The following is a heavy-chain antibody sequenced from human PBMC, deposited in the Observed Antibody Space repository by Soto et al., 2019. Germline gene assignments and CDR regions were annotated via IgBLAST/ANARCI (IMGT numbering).Heavy chain of an antibody. V-gene: IGHV4-4*02. D-gene: IGHD6-13*01. CDR1: GGSISSRNW. Sequence: HVQLQESGPGLVKPSWTLALTCAVSGGSISSRNWWSWVRQPPGKGLEWIGEIYHSGSTNYHPSLKSRVTISVDKSKNQCSLKLSSVTAADTAVYYCARWTVIAAAGPHYFDYWGQGTLVTVSS. J-gene: IGHJ4*02. CDR2: IYHSGST. CDR3: ARWTVIAAAGPHYFDY.